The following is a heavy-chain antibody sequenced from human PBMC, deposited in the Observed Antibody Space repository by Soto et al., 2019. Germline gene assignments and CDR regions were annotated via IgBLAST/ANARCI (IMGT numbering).Heavy chain of an antibody. CDR3: ARLYGLDAFDI. CDR2: IYYSGST. D-gene: IGHD3-16*02. J-gene: IGHJ3*02. Sequence: SETLSLTCTVSGGSINSYYWSWIRQPPGKGLEWIGYIYYSGSTNYNPSLKSRVTISVDASKNQFSLKLSSVTAADTAVYYCARLYGLDAFDIWGQGTMVTVSS. V-gene: IGHV4-59*08. CDR1: GGSINSYY.